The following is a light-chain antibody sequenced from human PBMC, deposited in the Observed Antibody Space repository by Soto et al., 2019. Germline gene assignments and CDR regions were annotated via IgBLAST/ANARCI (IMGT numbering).Light chain of an antibody. CDR1: QSVSSNY. V-gene: IGKV3-20*01. CDR3: QQYGSSPLT. Sequence: EIVLTQSPGTLSLSPGEGATLSCRASQSVSSNYLVWYQQKPGQAPRLLIYGASSRATGIPDRFSGSGSGTDFTLTISRLAPEDFAVYYCQQYGSSPLTFGGGTKVEIK. J-gene: IGKJ4*01. CDR2: GAS.